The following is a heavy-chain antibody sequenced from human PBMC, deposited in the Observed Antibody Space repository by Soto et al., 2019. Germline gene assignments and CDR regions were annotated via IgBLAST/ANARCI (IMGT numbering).Heavy chain of an antibody. CDR2: IKQDGSEK. V-gene: IGHV3-7*03. Sequence: PVGSLRLSCAASGFTFSSYWMSWVRQAPGKGLEWVANIKQDGSEKYYVDSVKGRFTISRDNAKNSLYLQMNSLRAEDTAVYYCARVWSGSGWFPSYYYYGMDVWGQGTTVTVSS. J-gene: IGHJ6*02. D-gene: IGHD6-19*01. CDR1: GFTFSSYW. CDR3: ARVWSGSGWFPSYYYYGMDV.